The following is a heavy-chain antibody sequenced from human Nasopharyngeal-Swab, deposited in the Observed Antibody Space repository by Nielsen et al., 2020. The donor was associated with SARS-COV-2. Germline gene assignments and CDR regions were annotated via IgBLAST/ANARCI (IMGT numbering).Heavy chain of an antibody. V-gene: IGHV4-59*01. D-gene: IGHD3-22*01. CDR2: IYYSGST. Sequence: WIRQPPGKGLEWIGYIYYSGSTNHNPSLKSRVTISVDTSKNQFSLKLSSVTAADTAVYYCARDGYDSSGYYLSAFDIWGQGTMVTVSS. J-gene: IGHJ3*02. CDR3: ARDGYDSSGYYLSAFDI.